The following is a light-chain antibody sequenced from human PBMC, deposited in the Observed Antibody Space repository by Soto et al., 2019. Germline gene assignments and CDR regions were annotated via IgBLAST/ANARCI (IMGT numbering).Light chain of an antibody. Sequence: QSALTQPPSSSGSPGQSVTISRTGTSSDVGGYNYVSWYQQHPGKAPKLMIYEVSKRPSGVPDRFSGSKSGNTASLTVSGLQAEDEADYYCSSYAGSNNFPYVFGTGTKVTVL. V-gene: IGLV2-8*01. CDR2: EVS. CDR3: SSYAGSNNFPYV. CDR1: SSDVGGYNY. J-gene: IGLJ1*01.